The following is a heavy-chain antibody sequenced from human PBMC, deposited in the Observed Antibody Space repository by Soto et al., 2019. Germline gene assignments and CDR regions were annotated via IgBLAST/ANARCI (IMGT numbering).Heavy chain of an antibody. CDR3: ALGGYYYDSSGYPKGNYYYYGMDV. CDR2: IDPSDSYT. V-gene: IGHV5-10-1*01. Sequence: PGESLKISCKGSGYSFTSYWISWVRQMPGKGLEWMGRIDPSDSYTNYSPSFQGHVTISADKSISTAYLQWSSLKASDTAMYYCALGGYYYDSSGYPKGNYYYYGMDVWGQGTTVTSP. J-gene: IGHJ6*02. D-gene: IGHD3-22*01. CDR1: GYSFTSYW.